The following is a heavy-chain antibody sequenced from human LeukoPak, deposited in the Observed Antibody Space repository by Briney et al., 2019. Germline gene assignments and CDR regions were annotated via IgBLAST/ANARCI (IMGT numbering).Heavy chain of an antibody. V-gene: IGHV3-66*01. CDR2: IYSGGST. CDR1: GFTVSSNY. Sequence: GGSLRLSCAASGFTVSSNYMSWVRPAPGKGLEWVSVIYSGGSTYYADSVKGRFTISRDNSKNTLYLQMNSLRAEDTAVYYCAREYSSSWYSGFDIWGQGTMVTVSS. CDR3: AREYSSSWYSGFDI. J-gene: IGHJ3*02. D-gene: IGHD6-13*01.